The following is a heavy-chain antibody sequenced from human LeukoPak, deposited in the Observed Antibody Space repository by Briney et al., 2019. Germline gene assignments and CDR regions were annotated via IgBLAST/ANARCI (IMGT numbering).Heavy chain of an antibody. Sequence: GGSLRLSCAASGFTVSSNYMSWVRQAPGKGLEWVSVIYSGGSTYYADSVKGRFTISRDNSKNTLYLQMNSLRAEDTAVYYCASRRKSFYGMDVWDQGTTVTVSS. CDR3: ASRRKSFYGMDV. CDR2: IYSGGST. CDR1: GFTVSSNY. V-gene: IGHV3-53*01. J-gene: IGHJ6*02. D-gene: IGHD1-26*01.